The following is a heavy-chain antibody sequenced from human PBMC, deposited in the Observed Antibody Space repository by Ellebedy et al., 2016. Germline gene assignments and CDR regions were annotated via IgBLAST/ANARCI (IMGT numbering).Heavy chain of an antibody. V-gene: IGHV3-23*01. J-gene: IGHJ4*02. Sequence: GGSLRLXXTASGFNFNTFFMSWVRQAPGKGLEWVSTIRAGSDTTRLADSVKGRFTISRDSSKNSVYLRMNNLRVEDTAVYYCRQGHYADLWGQGTLVSVSS. CDR3: RQGHYADL. CDR2: IRAGSDTT. CDR1: GFNFNTFF. D-gene: IGHD4-17*01.